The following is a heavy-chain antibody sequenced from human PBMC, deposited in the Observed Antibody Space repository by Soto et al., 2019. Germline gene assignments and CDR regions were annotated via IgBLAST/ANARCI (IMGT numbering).Heavy chain of an antibody. CDR2: IYYSGST. D-gene: IGHD2-15*01. V-gene: IGHV4-31*03. Sequence: SETLSLTCTVSGGSISSGGYYWSWIRQHTGKGLEWIGYIYYSGSTYYNPSLKSRVTISVDTSKNQFSLKLSSVTAADTAVYYCARGRIVVVVAARAGWFDPWGQGTLVTVSS. CDR1: GGSISSGGYY. CDR3: ARGRIVVVVAARAGWFDP. J-gene: IGHJ5*02.